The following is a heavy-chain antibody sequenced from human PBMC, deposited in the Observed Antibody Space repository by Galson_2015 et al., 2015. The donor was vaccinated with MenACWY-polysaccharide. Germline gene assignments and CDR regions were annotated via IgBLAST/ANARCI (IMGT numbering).Heavy chain of an antibody. CDR3: ARLGELLRLDGWFDP. J-gene: IGHJ5*02. CDR1: GGTFSSYA. Sequence: SVKVSCKASGGTFSSYAISWVRQAPGQGLEWMGGIIPIFGTANYAQKFQGRVTITADKSTSTAYMELSSLRSEDTAVYYCARLGELLRLDGWFDPWGQGTLVTVSS. V-gene: IGHV1-69*06. CDR2: IIPIFGTA. D-gene: IGHD1-26*01.